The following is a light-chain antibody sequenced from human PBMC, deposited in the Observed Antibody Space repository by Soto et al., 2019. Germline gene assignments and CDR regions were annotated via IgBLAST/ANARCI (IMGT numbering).Light chain of an antibody. CDR3: SSYTSSSTVV. J-gene: IGLJ2*01. V-gene: IGLV2-14*01. CDR2: NVR. Sequence: QSALTQPASVSGSPGQSITIYCTGTSSDVGGYDYVSWYQQHPGKAPKLMIYNVRNRPSGVSNRFSGSKAGNTASLTISGLQAEDEAAYYCSSYTSSSTVVFGGGTKVTVL. CDR1: SSDVGGYDY.